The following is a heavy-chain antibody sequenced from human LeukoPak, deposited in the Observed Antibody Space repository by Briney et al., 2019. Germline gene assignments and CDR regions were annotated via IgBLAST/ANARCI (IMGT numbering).Heavy chain of an antibody. CDR1: GLTFSTSG. Sequence: GGSLRLSCTASGLTFSTSGFNWVRQAPGKGLEWVASIGPTGSDRYHADPIKGRFTISRDNANNFLYLQMNSLRAEDTAVYYCATETNGRHYDYWGQGTLLTVSS. CDR2: IGPTGSDR. J-gene: IGHJ4*02. D-gene: IGHD1-14*01. CDR3: ATETNGRHYDY. V-gene: IGHV3-21*06.